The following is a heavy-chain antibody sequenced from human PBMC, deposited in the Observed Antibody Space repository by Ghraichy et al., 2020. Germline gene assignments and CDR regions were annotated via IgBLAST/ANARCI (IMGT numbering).Heavy chain of an antibody. D-gene: IGHD3-16*01. Sequence: GGSLRLSCAASGFTFSSYAMSWVRQAPGKGLEWVSAISGSGGSTYYADSVKGRFIISRDNSKNTLYLQMNSLRAEDTAVYYCAKFGVGVAPYYYYYGMDVWGQGTTVTVSS. J-gene: IGHJ6*02. CDR2: ISGSGGST. CDR1: GFTFSSYA. V-gene: IGHV3-23*01. CDR3: AKFGVGVAPYYYYYGMDV.